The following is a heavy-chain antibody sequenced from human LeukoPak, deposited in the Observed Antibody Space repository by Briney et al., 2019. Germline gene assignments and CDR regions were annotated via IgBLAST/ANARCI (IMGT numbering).Heavy chain of an antibody. V-gene: IGHV4-39*01. CDR3: ARHRRGFWSGYFDY. Sequence: TTSETLSLTCTVSGGSISSSSYYWGWIRQPPGKGLEWIGEINHSGSTNYNPSLKSRVTISVDTSKNQFSLKLSSVTAADTAVYYCARHRRGFWSGYFDYWGQGTLVTVSS. CDR2: INHSGST. CDR1: GGSISSSSYY. D-gene: IGHD3-3*01. J-gene: IGHJ4*02.